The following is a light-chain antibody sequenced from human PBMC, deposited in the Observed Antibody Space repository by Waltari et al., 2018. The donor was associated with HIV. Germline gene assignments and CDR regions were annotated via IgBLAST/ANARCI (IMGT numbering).Light chain of an antibody. V-gene: IGLV1-51*01. CDR3: GTWDNSLSAGGV. CDR2: DNN. Sequence: QSVLTQPPSVSAAPAQKVTISCSGSSSNIGNNYVSWYQQLPGTAPKLLIYDNNKRPSGIPDRFSGSKSGTSATLGITGLQTGDEADYYCGTWDNSLSAGGVFGTGTKVTVL. CDR1: SSNIGNNY. J-gene: IGLJ1*01.